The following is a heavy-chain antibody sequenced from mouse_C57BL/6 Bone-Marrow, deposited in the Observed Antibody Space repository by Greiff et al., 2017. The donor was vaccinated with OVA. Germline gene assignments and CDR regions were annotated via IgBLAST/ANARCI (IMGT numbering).Heavy chain of an antibody. CDR3: ASFYYYGSRGAY. J-gene: IGHJ3*01. CDR1: GFSLTSYG. Sequence: VKVVESGPGLVAPSQSLSITCTVSGFSLTSYGVDWVRQSPGKGLEWLGVIWGVGSTNYNSALKSRLSISKDNSKSQVFLKMNSLQTDDTAMYYCASFYYYGSRGAYWGQGTLVTVSA. D-gene: IGHD1-1*01. CDR2: IWGVGST. V-gene: IGHV2-6*01.